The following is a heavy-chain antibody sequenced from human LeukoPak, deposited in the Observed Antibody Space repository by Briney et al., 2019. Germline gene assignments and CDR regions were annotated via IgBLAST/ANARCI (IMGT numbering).Heavy chain of an antibody. D-gene: IGHD1-26*01. CDR2: IWYDGSNK. CDR1: GFTFSSYG. V-gene: IGHV3-33*06. J-gene: IGHJ3*02. Sequence: PRGSLRLSCAASGFTFSSYGMHWVRQAPGKGLEWVAVIWYDGSNKYYADSVKGRFTISRDNSKNTLYLQMNSLRAEDTAVYYCAKDGIVGAPGAFDIWGQGTMVTVSS. CDR3: AKDGIVGAPGAFDI.